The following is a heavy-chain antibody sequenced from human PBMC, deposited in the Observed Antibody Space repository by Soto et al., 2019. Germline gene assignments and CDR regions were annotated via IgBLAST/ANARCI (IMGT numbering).Heavy chain of an antibody. V-gene: IGHV4-31*03. CDR1: GGSIRSDGYY. D-gene: IGHD2-21*02. J-gene: IGHJ6*02. CDR3: ARDIVVVTTTQLYYYGVDL. CDR2: IYYSGRT. Sequence: QVQLQESGPGLVKPSQTLSLTCTVSGGSIRSDGYYWSWVRQHPGKGLEYIGYIYYSGRTYYNPSRMSRVTISLDTSESQVSLKLSSVTAADTAVYYCARDIVVVTTTQLYYYGVDLWGHGTTVTVSS.